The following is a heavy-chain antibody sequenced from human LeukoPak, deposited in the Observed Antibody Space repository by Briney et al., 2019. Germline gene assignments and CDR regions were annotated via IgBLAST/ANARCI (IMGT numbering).Heavy chain of an antibody. V-gene: IGHV1-69*05. D-gene: IGHD3-16*02. J-gene: IGHJ4*02. CDR1: GGTFSSYA. CDR3: ARVPYDYVWGSYRLGPLWY. CDR2: IIPIFGTA. Sequence: GASVKVSCKASGGTFSSYAISWVRQAPGQGLEWMGRIIPIFGTANYAQKFQGRVTITTDESTSTAYMELSSLTPEDTAVYYCARVPYDYVWGSYRLGPLWYWGQGTLVTVSS.